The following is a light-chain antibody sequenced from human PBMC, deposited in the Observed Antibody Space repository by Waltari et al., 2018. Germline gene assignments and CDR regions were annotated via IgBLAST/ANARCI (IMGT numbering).Light chain of an antibody. CDR3: QKYDNSPHS. V-gene: IGKV3-20*01. J-gene: IGKJ2*03. CDR2: GAS. Sequence: LTQSPDTLSLSPGERATLSCRASQSVSSDLAWYRQKPGQAPRLLIYGASRRATGIPDRFSGSGSGTEFTLTIRSLEPEDFAVYYCQKYDNSPHSFGQGTKVETK. CDR1: QSVSSD.